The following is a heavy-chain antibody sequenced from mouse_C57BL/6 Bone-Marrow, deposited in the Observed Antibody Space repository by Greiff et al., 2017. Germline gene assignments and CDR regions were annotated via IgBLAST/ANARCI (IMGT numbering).Heavy chain of an antibody. CDR1: GYTFTDYN. Sequence: EVKLMESGPELVKPGASVKMSCKASGYTFTDYNMHWVKQSHGKSLEWIGYINPNNGGTSSNQKFKGKATLTVNKSSSTAYMELRSLTSEDSAVYYCARRTLGSYAMDYWGQGTSGTVSS. J-gene: IGHJ4*01. CDR3: ARRTLGSYAMDY. CDR2: INPNNGGT. D-gene: IGHD4-1*01. V-gene: IGHV1-22*01.